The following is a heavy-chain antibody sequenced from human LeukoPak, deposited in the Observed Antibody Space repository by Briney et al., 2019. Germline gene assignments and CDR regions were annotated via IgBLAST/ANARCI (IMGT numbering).Heavy chain of an antibody. CDR2: MHPTGIT. Sequence: RTSETLSLTCTVSGYSISAGFHWGWIRQSPGKGLEWLVSMHPTGITYYNPSLKSRATISLDTSKNQFSLNLISVTAADTAVYYCARGYSSSWYFNWFDPWGQGTLVTVSS. CDR1: GYSISAGFH. J-gene: IGHJ5*02. D-gene: IGHD6-13*01. V-gene: IGHV4-38-2*02. CDR3: ARGYSSSWYFNWFDP.